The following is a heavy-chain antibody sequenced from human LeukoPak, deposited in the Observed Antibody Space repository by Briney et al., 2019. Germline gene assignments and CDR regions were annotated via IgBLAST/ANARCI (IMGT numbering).Heavy chain of an antibody. J-gene: IGHJ4*02. D-gene: IGHD6-13*01. V-gene: IGHV3-23*01. CDR1: GFTFSNSA. CDR3: ATALSIASAGYYFVY. CDR2: ITGSGGTT. Sequence: PGGSLRLSCAASGFTFSNSAMSWVRQAPGKGLEWVSTITGSGGTTFYADSVKGRFTISRDNSKNTLSLQMNSLRAEGTALYYCATALSIASAGYYFVYWGQGTLVTVSS.